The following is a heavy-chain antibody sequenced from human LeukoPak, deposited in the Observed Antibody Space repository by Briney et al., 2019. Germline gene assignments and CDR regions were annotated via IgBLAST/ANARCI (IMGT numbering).Heavy chain of an antibody. CDR1: GDSLTTDDSF. CDR2: IYYRGTT. V-gene: IGHV4-31*03. D-gene: IGHD2-15*01. Sequence: PSETLSLTCTVPGDSLTTDDSFWSWIRQLPGKGREWIGYIYYRGTTNYNPSLKSRLSMSIDMSKDQFSLNLTSVTAADTATYYCARGRLFYYMDVWGKGTTVTVSS. CDR3: ARGRLFYYMDV. J-gene: IGHJ6*03.